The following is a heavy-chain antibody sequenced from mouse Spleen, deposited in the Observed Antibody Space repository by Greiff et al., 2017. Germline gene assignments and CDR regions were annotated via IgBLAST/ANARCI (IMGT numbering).Heavy chain of an antibody. V-gene: IGHV5-17*02. CDR1: GFTFSSFG. CDR2: ISSGSSTI. Sequence: EVQGVESGGGLVQPGGSRKLSCAASGFTFSSFGMHWVRQAPEKGLEWVAYISSGSSTIYYADTVKGRFTISRDNPKNNLYLQMSSLKSEDTAMYYCARDLDYWGQGTTLTVSS. CDR3: ARDLDY. J-gene: IGHJ2*01.